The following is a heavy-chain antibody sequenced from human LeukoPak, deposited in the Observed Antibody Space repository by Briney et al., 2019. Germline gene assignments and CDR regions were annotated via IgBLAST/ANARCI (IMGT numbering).Heavy chain of an antibody. CDR1: GFTFTSSW. J-gene: IGHJ4*02. V-gene: IGHV3-74*01. Sequence: GGSLRLSCAASGFTFTSSWMHWVRQAPGKGPVGVARINSDGKTTTYADSVKGRLTISRDNAKNTLYLQMNSLRAEDTAVYYCTRGGGISGWYFDHWGEGPLVPVPS. CDR2: INSDGKTT. CDR3: TRGGGISGWYFDH. D-gene: IGHD6-19*01.